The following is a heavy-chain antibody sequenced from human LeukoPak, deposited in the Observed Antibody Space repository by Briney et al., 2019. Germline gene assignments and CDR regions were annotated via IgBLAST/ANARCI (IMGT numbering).Heavy chain of an antibody. D-gene: IGHD6-13*01. Sequence: GGSLRLSCAASGFTVSSNYMSWVRQAPGKGLEWVSVIYSGGSTYYADSVKGRFTISRDNSKNTLYLQMNSLRAEDTAVYYCATGGNPYSSSWYDANQFLYWGQGTLVTVSS. CDR2: IYSGGST. J-gene: IGHJ4*02. CDR3: ATGGNPYSSSWYDANQFLY. CDR1: GFTVSSNY. V-gene: IGHV3-53*01.